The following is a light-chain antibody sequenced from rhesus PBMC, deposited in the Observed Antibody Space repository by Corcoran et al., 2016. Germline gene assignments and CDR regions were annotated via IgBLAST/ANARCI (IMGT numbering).Light chain of an antibody. CDR3: LQLSNWPYS. J-gene: IGKJ2*01. CDR2: GAS. Sequence: EIVMTQSPATLSLSPGERATLSFRASQRVGSSLAWYQPKPGQAPRLLIYGASSRPTGIPARFSGSVSGTDVTLTISSLEPEDVAVYYCLQLSNWPYSFGQGTKVEIK. V-gene: IGKV3-24*04. CDR1: QRVGSS.